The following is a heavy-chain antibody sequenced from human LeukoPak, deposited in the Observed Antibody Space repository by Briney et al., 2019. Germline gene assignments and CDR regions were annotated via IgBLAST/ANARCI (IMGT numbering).Heavy chain of an antibody. V-gene: IGHV3-23*01. CDR1: GFTFSRYA. CDR3: AKDQYDSSGPFDN. D-gene: IGHD3-22*01. J-gene: IGHJ4*02. CDR2: ISGSGGST. Sequence: GGSLRLSCVATGFTFSRYAVSWVRQAPGKGLERVSLISGSGGSTKYADSVKGRFTISRDNSKNTLYLQMNSLRAEDTAVYYCAKDQYDSSGPFDNWGQGTLVTVSS.